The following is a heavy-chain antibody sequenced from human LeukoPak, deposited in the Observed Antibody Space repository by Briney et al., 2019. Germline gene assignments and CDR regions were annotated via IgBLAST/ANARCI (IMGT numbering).Heavy chain of an antibody. D-gene: IGHD2-15*01. CDR3: ARSSCSGGSCYSDPEGLFDY. V-gene: IGHV1-69*13. Sequence: ASVKVSCKASGGTLSSYAISWVRQAPGQGLEWMGGIIPIFGTANYAQKFQGRVTITADESTSTAYMELSSLRSEDTAVYYCARSSCSGGSCYSDPEGLFDYWGQGTLVSVSS. CDR2: IIPIFGTA. CDR1: GGTLSSYA. J-gene: IGHJ4*02.